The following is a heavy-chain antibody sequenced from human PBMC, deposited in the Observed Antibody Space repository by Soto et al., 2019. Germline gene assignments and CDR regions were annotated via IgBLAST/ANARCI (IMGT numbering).Heavy chain of an antibody. V-gene: IGHV3-48*01. Sequence: GGSLRLSCAASGFTFSSYSMNWVRQAPGKGLEWVSYISSSSSTIYYADSVKGRFTISRDNAKNSLYLQMNSLRAEDTAVYYCARDEANFIWYFDLWGRGTLVTVSS. J-gene: IGHJ2*01. CDR3: ARDEANFIWYFDL. CDR2: ISSSSSTI. D-gene: IGHD1-1*01. CDR1: GFTFSSYS.